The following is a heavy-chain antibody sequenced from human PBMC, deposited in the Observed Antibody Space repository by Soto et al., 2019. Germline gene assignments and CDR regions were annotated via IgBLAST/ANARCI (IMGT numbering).Heavy chain of an antibody. CDR2: INNDGSST. CDR1: GFTFSSYW. J-gene: IGHJ5*02. Sequence: EVQLVESGGGLIQPGGSLRLSCAASGFTFSSYWMHWVRQTPGKGLVWVSRINNDGSSTSYADSVKGRFTISRDNAKNTLYLQMNSLRAEDTAVYYCAREAPRGNWFDPWGQGTLVTVSS. CDR3: AREAPRGNWFDP. V-gene: IGHV3-74*01.